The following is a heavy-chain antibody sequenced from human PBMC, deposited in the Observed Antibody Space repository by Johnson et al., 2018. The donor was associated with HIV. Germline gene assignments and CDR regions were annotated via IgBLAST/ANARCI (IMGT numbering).Heavy chain of an antibody. V-gene: IGHV3-30-3*01. CDR3: AKDLVVVTARGAFDI. J-gene: IGHJ3*02. Sequence: QVQLVESGGGVVQPGRSLRLSCAASGFTFSNYALHCVRQAPGRGLEWVALISHDGSNKYFADSVKGRFTISRDNSKNTLYLQMNSLRAEDTAVYYCAKDLVVVTARGAFDIWGQGTMVTVSS. D-gene: IGHD2-21*02. CDR2: ISHDGSNK. CDR1: GFTFSNYA.